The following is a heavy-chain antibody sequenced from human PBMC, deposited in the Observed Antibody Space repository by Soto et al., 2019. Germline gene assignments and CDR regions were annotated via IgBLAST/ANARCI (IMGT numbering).Heavy chain of an antibody. D-gene: IGHD3-3*01. Sequence: GGSLRLSCAASGFTFSSYAMSWVRQAPGKGLEWVSAISGSGGSTYYADSVKGRFTISRDNSKNTLYLQMNSLRAEDTAVYYCASTLFWTGYNNMDYLGQGTLITVSS. CDR1: GFTFSSYA. CDR2: ISGSGGST. CDR3: ASTLFWTGYNNMDY. J-gene: IGHJ4*02. V-gene: IGHV3-23*01.